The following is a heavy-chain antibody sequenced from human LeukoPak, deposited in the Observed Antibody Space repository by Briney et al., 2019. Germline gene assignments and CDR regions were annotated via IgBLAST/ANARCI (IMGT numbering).Heavy chain of an antibody. Sequence: GGSLRLSCAASGFTFTSYAMSWVRQAPGKGLECVSAISGSGGSTSYADSVKGRFTISRDNSKNTLFLQMSSLRAEDTAVYYCATEYYDILTGYFDYWGQGTLVTVPS. CDR1: GFTFTSYA. D-gene: IGHD3-9*01. CDR2: ISGSGGST. CDR3: ATEYYDILTGYFDY. V-gene: IGHV3-23*01. J-gene: IGHJ4*02.